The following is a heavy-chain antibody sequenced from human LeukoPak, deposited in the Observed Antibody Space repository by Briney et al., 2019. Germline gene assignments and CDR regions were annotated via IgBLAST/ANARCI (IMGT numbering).Heavy chain of an antibody. V-gene: IGHV1-69*05. Sequence: SVKVSCKASGGTFSSYAISWVRQAPGQGLEWMGGIIPIFGTANYAQKFQSRVTITTDESTSTAYMELSSLRSEDTAVYYCAVDPVAQRRAEIRFDPWGQGTLVTVSS. CDR1: GGTFSSYA. CDR2: IIPIFGTA. J-gene: IGHJ5*02. CDR3: AVDPVAQRRAEIRFDP. D-gene: IGHD5-12*01.